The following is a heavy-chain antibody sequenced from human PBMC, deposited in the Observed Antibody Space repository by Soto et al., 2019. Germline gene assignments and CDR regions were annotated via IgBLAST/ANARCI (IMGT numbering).Heavy chain of an antibody. CDR2: FDWYDDK. CDR1: GFSLSTSGMC. D-gene: IGHD3-3*01. V-gene: IGHV2-70*01. Sequence: SGPTLVNPTQTLTLTCNFSGFSLSTSGMCVSWIRQPPVMVLEWLALFDWYDDKYYSTSLKTRLTISKDTSKNQVVLSMTNMDPVDTATYYCARIRRPIFGEWYFDYWGQGTLVTVS. CDR3: ARIRRPIFGEWYFDY. J-gene: IGHJ4*02.